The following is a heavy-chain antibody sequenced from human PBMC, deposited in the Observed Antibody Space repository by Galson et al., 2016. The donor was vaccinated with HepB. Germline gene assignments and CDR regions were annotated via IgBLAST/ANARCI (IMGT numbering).Heavy chain of an antibody. D-gene: IGHD5-12*01. J-gene: IGHJ3*02. CDR2: INPNSGDT. V-gene: IGHV1-2*04. CDR1: GYIFTGYY. CDR3: ARCRRAYSGYDPVSDDAFDI. Sequence: SVKVSCKASGYIFTGYYMHWVRQAPGQGLEWMGWINPNSGDTNYAQKFQGWVTMTRDTSISTAYMEVSRLRSDDTAVYYCARCRRAYSGYDPVSDDAFDIWGQGTMVTVSS.